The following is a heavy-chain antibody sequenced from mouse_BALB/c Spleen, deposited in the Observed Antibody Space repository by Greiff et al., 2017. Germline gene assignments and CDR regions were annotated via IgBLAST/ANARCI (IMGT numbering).Heavy chain of an antibody. V-gene: IGHV1S137*01. CDR2: ISTYYGDA. CDR1: GYTFTDYA. Sequence: QVQLQQSGAELVRPGVSVKISCKGSGYTFTDYAMHWVKQSHAKSLEWIGVISTYYGDASYNQKFKGKATMTVDKSSSTAYMELARLTSEDSAIYCCARLYGDYAMDYWGQGTSVTVSS. J-gene: IGHJ4*01. D-gene: IGHD1-1*02. CDR3: ARLYGDYAMDY.